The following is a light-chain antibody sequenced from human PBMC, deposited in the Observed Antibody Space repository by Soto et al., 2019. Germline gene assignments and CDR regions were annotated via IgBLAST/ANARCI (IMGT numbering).Light chain of an antibody. CDR2: DDS. CDR3: QVWDTSTDHRGV. J-gene: IGLJ1*01. CDR1: NIGNKA. V-gene: IGLV3-21*02. Sequence: SYELTQPPSVSVAPGQTARITCGGYNIGNKAVHWYQRRPGQAPVLVVYDDSDRPSGIPERFSGSNSGNTATLTITRVEAGDEADYYCQVWDTSTDHRGVFGPGTKLTVL.